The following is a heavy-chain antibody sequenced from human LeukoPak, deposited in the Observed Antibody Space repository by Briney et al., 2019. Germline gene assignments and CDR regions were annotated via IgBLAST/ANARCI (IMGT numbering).Heavy chain of an antibody. CDR1: GFTFSSYS. V-gene: IGHV3-21*01. Sequence: GGSLRLSCAASGFTFSSYSMNWVRQAPGKGLECVSSISSSSSYIYYADSVKGRFTISRDNAKNSLYLQMNSLRAEDTAVYYCARVTEAPYYFDYWGQGTLVAVSS. CDR3: ARVTEAPYYFDY. J-gene: IGHJ4*02. CDR2: ISSSSSYI.